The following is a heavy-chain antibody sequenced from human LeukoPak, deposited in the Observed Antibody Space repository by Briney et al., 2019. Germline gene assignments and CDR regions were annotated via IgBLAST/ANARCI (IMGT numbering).Heavy chain of an antibody. D-gene: IGHD2-2*01. J-gene: IGHJ3*02. CDR2: IIPILGIA. Sequence: SVNVSFKASGGTFSSYAISGVRQAPGQGLEWMGRIIPILGIANYAQKFQGRVTITADKSTSTAYMELSSLRSEDTAVYYCARDHGCSSTSCYAFDIWGQGTMVTVSS. CDR1: GGTFSSYA. V-gene: IGHV1-69*04. CDR3: ARDHGCSSTSCYAFDI.